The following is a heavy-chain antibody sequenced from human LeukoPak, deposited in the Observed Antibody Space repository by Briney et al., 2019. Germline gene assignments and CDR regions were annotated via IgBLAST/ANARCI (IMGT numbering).Heavy chain of an antibody. CDR1: GGPLTSYY. CDR2: IYYSGGT. V-gene: IGHV4-59*08. CDR3: ARLSGTYYYYYMDV. Sequence: PSETLSLTCAVSGGPLTSYYWSWIRQPPGKGLEWIGYIYYSGGTYYNPSLKSRVTISVDTSKNQFSLKLNSVTAADTAVYYCARLSGTYYYYYMDVWGKGTTVTVSS. J-gene: IGHJ6*03. D-gene: IGHD1-26*01.